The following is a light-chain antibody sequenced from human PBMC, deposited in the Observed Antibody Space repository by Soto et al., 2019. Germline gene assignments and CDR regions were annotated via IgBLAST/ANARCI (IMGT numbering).Light chain of an antibody. Sequence: DIQMTQSPATLAASVGDRVSITCRARQSIDTWLAWYQQKAGKAPNLLIYKASRLESGVPSRFSGSGSGTEFTLTISSLQPEDFGSYYFQEYRNDYGTFGQGAKVE. J-gene: IGKJ1*01. CDR2: KAS. CDR3: QEYRNDYGT. V-gene: IGKV1-5*03. CDR1: QSIDTW.